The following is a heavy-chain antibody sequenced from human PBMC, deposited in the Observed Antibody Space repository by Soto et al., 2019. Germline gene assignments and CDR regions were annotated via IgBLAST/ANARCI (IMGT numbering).Heavy chain of an antibody. J-gene: IGHJ5*02. D-gene: IGHD5-12*01. Sequence: SETLSLTCTVSGGSISSSSSYWGWIRQPPGKGLQWVGSIYYSGSTYDNPSLKSRVTISIYTYKNQFSLKLSSVTTADTAVYYCARLEDSGRTKNNWFDHWGQGTLVTVSS. CDR1: GGSISSSSSY. CDR3: ARLEDSGRTKNNWFDH. V-gene: IGHV4-39*01. CDR2: IYYSGST.